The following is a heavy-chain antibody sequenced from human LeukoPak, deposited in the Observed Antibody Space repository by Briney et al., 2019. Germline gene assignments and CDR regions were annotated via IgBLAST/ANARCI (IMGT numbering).Heavy chain of an antibody. D-gene: IGHD2-21*02. CDR1: GGSINNYY. V-gene: IGHV4-59*08. CDR2: IHYSGST. J-gene: IGHJ3*02. Sequence: SETLPLTCTVSGGSINNYYWSWIRQPPGKGLEWIGYIHYSGSTNYNPSLKSRVTMSVDTSKNQFSLKVNSVTAADTAVYFCARHRGSTASTFEIWGQGTMATVSS. CDR3: ARHRGSTASTFEI.